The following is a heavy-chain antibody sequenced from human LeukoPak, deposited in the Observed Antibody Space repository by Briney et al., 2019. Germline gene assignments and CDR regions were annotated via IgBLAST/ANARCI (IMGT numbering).Heavy chain of an antibody. CDR2: IFPGDSDT. CDR1: GYSFTSYW. CDR3: ARQRYGSGSYSFDY. J-gene: IGHJ4*02. V-gene: IGHV5-51*01. D-gene: IGHD3-10*01. Sequence: GESLKISCEASGYSFTSYWIGWVRQMPGKGLEWMVIIFPGDSDTRYSPSFQGQVTISADKSISTAYLQWSSLKASDTAMYCCARQRYGSGSYSFDYWGQGTLVTVSS.